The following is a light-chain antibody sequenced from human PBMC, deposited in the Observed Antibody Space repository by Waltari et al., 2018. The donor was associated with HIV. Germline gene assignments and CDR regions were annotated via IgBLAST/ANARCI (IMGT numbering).Light chain of an antibody. J-gene: IGKJ1*01. CDR1: HDIKKH. V-gene: IGKV1-33*01. Sequence: IQMTQSPSSLSSYVGHTFTITCQASHDIKKHLNWYQQKPGEAPKILISGASNLEIGVPSRFSGTGSGRDFSLTISSLQPEDVATYYCQQSDTLWTFGQGTKVE. CDR2: GAS. CDR3: QQSDTLWT.